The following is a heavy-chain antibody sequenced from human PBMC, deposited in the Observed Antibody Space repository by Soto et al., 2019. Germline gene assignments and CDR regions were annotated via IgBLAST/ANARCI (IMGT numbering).Heavy chain of an antibody. Sequence: PGGSLRLSCAASGFTFSSYGMHWVRQAPGKGLEWVSGISGSGGSTYYADSVKGRFTISRENSKNTLYLQMNSLRAEDTALYYCAKAGSSNTTCYACDGFDSWGQGTLVTVSS. J-gene: IGHJ4*02. D-gene: IGHD2-2*01. CDR2: ISGSGGST. CDR1: GFTFSSYG. V-gene: IGHV3-23*01. CDR3: AKAGSSNTTCYACDGFDS.